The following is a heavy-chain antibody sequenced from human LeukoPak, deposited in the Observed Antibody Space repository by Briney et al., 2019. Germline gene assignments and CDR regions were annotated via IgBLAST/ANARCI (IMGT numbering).Heavy chain of an antibody. V-gene: IGHV4-34*01. CDR2: INHSGST. J-gene: IGHJ4*02. Sequence: SETLSLTRAVYGGSFSGYYWSWIRQPPGKGLEWIGEINHSGSTNYNPSLKSRVTISVDTSKNQFSLKLSSVTAADTAVYYCARAGGYYRHEIDYWGQGTLVTVSS. CDR1: GGSFSGYY. D-gene: IGHD3-10*01. CDR3: ARAGGYYRHEIDY.